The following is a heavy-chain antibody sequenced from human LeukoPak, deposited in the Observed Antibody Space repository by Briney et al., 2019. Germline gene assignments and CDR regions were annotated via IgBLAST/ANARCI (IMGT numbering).Heavy chain of an antibody. J-gene: IGHJ4*02. V-gene: IGHV3-7*01. CDR2: LKQDGSEK. CDR1: GFTFSAYW. Sequence: PGGSLRLSCAASGFTFSAYWMSWVRQAPGKGLEWVANLKQDGSEKYYVDSVKGRFTISRDNAKNSLYLQMNSLRGEETAVYYCARDDGFYSASGIYQNYFDQWGQGIQVTVSP. CDR3: ARDDGFYSASGIYQNYFDQ. D-gene: IGHD3-10*01.